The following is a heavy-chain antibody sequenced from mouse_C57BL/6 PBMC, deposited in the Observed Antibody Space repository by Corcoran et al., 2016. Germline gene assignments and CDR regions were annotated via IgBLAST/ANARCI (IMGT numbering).Heavy chain of an antibody. J-gene: IGHJ2*01. D-gene: IGHD1-1*01. CDR2: INTYSGVP. CDR1: GYTFTTYG. Sequence: QIQLVQSGPELKKPGATVKISCKASGYTFTTYGMSWVKQAPGKGLKWMGWINTYSGVPTYADDFKGRFAFSLETSASTAYLQINNLKNEDTATYFCARWTFYYGSSPLFDYWGQGTTLTVSS. CDR3: ARWTFYYGSSPLFDY. V-gene: IGHV9-3*01.